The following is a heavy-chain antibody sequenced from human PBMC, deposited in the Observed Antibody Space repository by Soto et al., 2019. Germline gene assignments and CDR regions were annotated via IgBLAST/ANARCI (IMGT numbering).Heavy chain of an antibody. Sequence: SVKVSCKASGGTFSSYAISWVRQAPGQGLEWMGGIIPIFGTANYAQKFQGRVTITADESTSTAYMELSSLRSEDTAVYYCARKRELVAAAGTPCYYGMDVWGQGTTVTVSS. V-gene: IGHV1-69*13. J-gene: IGHJ6*02. D-gene: IGHD6-13*01. CDR2: IIPIFGTA. CDR3: ARKRELVAAAGTPCYYGMDV. CDR1: GGTFSSYA.